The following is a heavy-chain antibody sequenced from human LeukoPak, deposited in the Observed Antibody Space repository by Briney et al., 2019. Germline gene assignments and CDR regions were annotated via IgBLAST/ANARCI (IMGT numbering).Heavy chain of an antibody. CDR1: GFTFSSYG. CDR2: IWYDGSNK. J-gene: IGHJ4*02. Sequence: PGGSLRLSCAASGFTFSSYGMHWVRQAPGKGLEWVGVIWYDGSNKYYADSVKGRFTISRDNSKNTLYLQMNSLRAEDTAVYYCARENMVRGVITSYYFDYWGQGTLVTVSS. V-gene: IGHV3-33*01. CDR3: ARENMVRGVITSYYFDY. D-gene: IGHD3-10*01.